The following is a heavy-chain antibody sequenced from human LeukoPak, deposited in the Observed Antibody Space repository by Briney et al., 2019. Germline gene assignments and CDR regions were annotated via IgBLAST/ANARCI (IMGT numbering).Heavy chain of an antibody. CDR1: GGSFSGYY. D-gene: IGHD2-2*01. CDR3: ARGLYCSSTSCYWFDP. Sequence: SETLSLTCAVYGGSFSGYYWSWIRQPPGKGLEWIGEINHSGSTNYNPSLKSRVTISVDTSKNQFSLKLSSVTAADTAVYYCARGLYCSSTSCYWFDPWGQGTLVTVSS. J-gene: IGHJ5*02. CDR2: INHSGST. V-gene: IGHV4-34*01.